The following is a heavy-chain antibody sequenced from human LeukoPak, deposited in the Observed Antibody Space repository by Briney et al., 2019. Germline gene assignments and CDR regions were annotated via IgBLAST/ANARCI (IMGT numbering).Heavy chain of an antibody. Sequence: QPGGSLRLSCVASGFIFNDFDMHWVRQAPGKGLEWVCLISGDGRRTHYADSVKGRFTISRDNSKNYLFVQMNSLRSEDSALYHCVRDGSAPKWGQGTLVTVSS. CDR3: VRDGSAPK. CDR1: GFIFNDFD. CDR2: ISGDGRRT. V-gene: IGHV3-43*02. D-gene: IGHD3-10*01. J-gene: IGHJ4*02.